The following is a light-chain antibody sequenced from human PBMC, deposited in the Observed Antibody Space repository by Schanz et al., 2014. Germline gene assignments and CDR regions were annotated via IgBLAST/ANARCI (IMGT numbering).Light chain of an antibody. CDR3: MQSRKDPYT. J-gene: IGKJ2*01. CDR1: QSVYSN. CDR2: GAS. Sequence: EIVMTQSPATLSVSPGERATLSCWASQSVYSNLAWYQQKPGQAPRLLIYGASSRATGIPDRFSGSGSGTDFTLRISRVEAEDVGVYYCMQSRKDPYTFGQGTKVEIK. V-gene: IGKV3D-15*01.